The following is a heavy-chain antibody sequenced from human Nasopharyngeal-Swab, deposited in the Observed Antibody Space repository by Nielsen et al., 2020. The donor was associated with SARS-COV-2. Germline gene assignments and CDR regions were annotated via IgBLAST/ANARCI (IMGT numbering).Heavy chain of an antibody. CDR1: GFTVSNNH. CDR3: ARDAPAHYGAFY. V-gene: IGHV3-53*05. Sequence: GESLKISCAASGFTVSNNHVTWVRQAPGKGLECVSVMYGVGNTYYADSVKGRFSISRDSSKNTLYLQMDSLRGEDTAVYYCARDAPAHYGAFYWGRGTLVTVSS. J-gene: IGHJ4*02. D-gene: IGHD4-17*01. CDR2: MYGVGNT.